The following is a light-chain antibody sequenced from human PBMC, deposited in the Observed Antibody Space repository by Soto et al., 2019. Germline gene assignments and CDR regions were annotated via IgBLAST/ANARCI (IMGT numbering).Light chain of an antibody. Sequence: QSVLNPPAPLSGAPGPSITNSLPGTNSDVGSYNLVSWYQQHPGKAPKLMIYEVSKRPSGVSNRFSGSKSGNTASLTISGLQAEDEADYYCCSYAGSSYVFGTGTKVTVL. J-gene: IGLJ1*01. CDR3: CSYAGSSYV. CDR1: NSDVGSYNL. CDR2: EVS. V-gene: IGLV2-23*02.